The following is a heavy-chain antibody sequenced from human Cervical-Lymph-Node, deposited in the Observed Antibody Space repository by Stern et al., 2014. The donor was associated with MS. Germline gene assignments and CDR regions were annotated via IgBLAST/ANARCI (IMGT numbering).Heavy chain of an antibody. CDR2: ISWDGNIT. V-gene: IGHV3-9*01. D-gene: IGHD6-19*01. CDR1: GFALGYYA. J-gene: IGHJ6*02. Sequence: EVQLVESGGGLVQPGGSRRLSCVASGFALGYYAMHCVREVPGKGLEWVSGISWDGNITVYADSVKGRFTFSRDNAKNSMFLQMDSLRTEDTALYYCACLAVAGTGGMDVWGQGTTVTVS. CDR3: ACLAVAGTGGMDV.